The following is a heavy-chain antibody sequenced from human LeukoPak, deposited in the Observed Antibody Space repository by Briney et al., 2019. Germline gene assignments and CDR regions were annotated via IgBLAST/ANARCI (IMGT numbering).Heavy chain of an antibody. Sequence: PSETLSLSCTVSGGSISSSSYYWGWIRQPPGKGLEWIGSIYYSGSTYYNPSLKSRVTISVDTSKNQFSLKLSSVTAADTAVYYCASITYYYGSGSIFPRWGFDYWGQGTLVTVSS. CDR3: ASITYYYGSGSIFPRWGFDY. J-gene: IGHJ4*02. V-gene: IGHV4-39*01. CDR1: GGSISSSSYY. CDR2: IYYSGST. D-gene: IGHD3-10*01.